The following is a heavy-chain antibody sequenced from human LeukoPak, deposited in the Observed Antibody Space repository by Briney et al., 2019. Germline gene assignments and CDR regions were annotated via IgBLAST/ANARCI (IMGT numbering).Heavy chain of an antibody. CDR3: AKDFDSSGYYTNYFDY. CDR2: ISYDGSKK. V-gene: IGHV3-30*04. D-gene: IGHD3-22*01. Sequence: PGRSLRLSCAASGFTFSSYAMHWVRQAPGKGLEWVAVISYDGSKKYYADSVKGRFTISRDNSKNTLYLQMNSLRAEDTAVYYCAKDFDSSGYYTNYFDYWGQGTLVTVSS. CDR1: GFTFSSYA. J-gene: IGHJ4*02.